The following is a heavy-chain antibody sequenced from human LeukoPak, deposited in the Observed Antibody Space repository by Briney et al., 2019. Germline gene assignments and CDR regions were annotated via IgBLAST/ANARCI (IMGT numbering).Heavy chain of an antibody. CDR1: GGSISSSNW. J-gene: IGHJ4*02. CDR3: ARGAANNARGPGEVGRNLYFDY. Sequence: SGTLSLTCAVSGGSISSSNWWSWVRQPPGKGLEWIGEIYHSGSTNYNPSLKSRVTISVDKSKNQFSLKLSSVTAADTAVYYCARGAANNARGPGEVGRNLYFDYWGQRTLVTVSS. V-gene: IGHV4-4*02. D-gene: IGHD3-10*02. CDR2: IYHSGST.